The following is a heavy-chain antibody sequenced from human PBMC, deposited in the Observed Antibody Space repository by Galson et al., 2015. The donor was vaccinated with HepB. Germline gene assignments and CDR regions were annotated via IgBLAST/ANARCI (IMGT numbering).Heavy chain of an antibody. CDR2: ISAYNGNT. D-gene: IGHD3-22*01. Sequence: SVKVSCKASGYTFTSYGISWVRQAPGQGLEWMGWISAYNGNTNYAQKLQGRVTMTTDTSTSTAYMELRSLRSDDTAVYYCARYLECSYDTPLNWFDPWGQGTLVTVSS. CDR3: ARYLECSYDTPLNWFDP. J-gene: IGHJ5*02. V-gene: IGHV1-18*04. CDR1: GYTFTSYG.